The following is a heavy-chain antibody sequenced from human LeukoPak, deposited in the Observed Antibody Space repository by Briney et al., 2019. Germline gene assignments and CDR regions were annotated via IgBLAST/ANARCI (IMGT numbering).Heavy chain of an antibody. Sequence: ASVKVSCKASGYTFTGYYMHWVRQAPGRGLEWMGWINPNSGGTDYAQKFQGRVTMTRDTSISTAYMELSRLRSDDTAVYYCARADDYGDRVFDYWGQGTLVTVSS. D-gene: IGHD4-17*01. J-gene: IGHJ4*02. CDR2: INPNSGGT. CDR3: ARADDYGDRVFDY. CDR1: GYTFTGYY. V-gene: IGHV1-2*02.